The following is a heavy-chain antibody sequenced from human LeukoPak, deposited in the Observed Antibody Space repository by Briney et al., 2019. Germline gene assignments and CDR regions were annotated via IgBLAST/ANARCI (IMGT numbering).Heavy chain of an antibody. Sequence: GGSLRLSCAASGFTFSSYAMHWVRQAPGKGLEWVAVISYDGSNKYYADSVKGRFTISRDNSKNTLYLQMNSLRAEDTAVYYCARDQGPGGFDYWGQGTLVTVSS. CDR3: ARDQGPGGFDY. V-gene: IGHV3-30-3*01. J-gene: IGHJ4*02. CDR1: GFTFSSYA. D-gene: IGHD1-1*01. CDR2: ISYDGSNK.